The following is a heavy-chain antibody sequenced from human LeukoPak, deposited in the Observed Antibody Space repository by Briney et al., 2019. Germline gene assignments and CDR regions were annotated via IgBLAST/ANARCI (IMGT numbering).Heavy chain of an antibody. CDR3: ARDREQQLARGWFDP. CDR1: GGSISSGSYY. Sequence: SETLSLTCTVSGGSISSGSYYWSWIRQPAGKGLEWIGRIYTSGSTNYNPSLKSRVTISVDTSKNQFSLKLSSVTAADTAVCYCARDREQQLARGWFDPWGQGTLVTVSS. CDR2: IYTSGST. V-gene: IGHV4-61*02. D-gene: IGHD6-13*01. J-gene: IGHJ5*02.